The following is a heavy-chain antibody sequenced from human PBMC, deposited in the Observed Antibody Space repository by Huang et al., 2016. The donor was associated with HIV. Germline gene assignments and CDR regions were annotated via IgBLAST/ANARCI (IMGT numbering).Heavy chain of an antibody. Sequence: EVQLVESGGGLVKPGGSLRLFCPALGFTYSNAWVSWVRQAAGKGVEEVGRIKSKTDGGTTDYAAPVKGRLTISRDDSKNTLYLQMNTLKTEDTAVYYCTTDRDYGDYVADAFDIWGQGTMVTVSS. D-gene: IGHD4-17*01. V-gene: IGHV3-15*01. CDR2: IKSKTDGGTT. CDR3: TTDRDYGDYVADAFDI. J-gene: IGHJ3*02. CDR1: GFTYSNAW.